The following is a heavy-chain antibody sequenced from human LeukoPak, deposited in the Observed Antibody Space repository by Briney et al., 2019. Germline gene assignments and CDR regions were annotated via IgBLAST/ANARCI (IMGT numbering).Heavy chain of an antibody. Sequence: SETLTLTCTVSGGSISSYYWSWIRQPPGKGLEWIGYIYYSGSTNYNPSLKSRVTISVDTSKNQFSLKLSSVTAADTAVYYCARAVLLWFGESITDAFDIWGQGTMVTVSS. D-gene: IGHD3-10*01. CDR2: IYYSGST. CDR1: GGSISSYY. J-gene: IGHJ3*02. CDR3: ARAVLLWFGESITDAFDI. V-gene: IGHV4-59*01.